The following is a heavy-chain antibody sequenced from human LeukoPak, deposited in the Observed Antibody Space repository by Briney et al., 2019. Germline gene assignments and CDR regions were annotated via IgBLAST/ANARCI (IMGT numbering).Heavy chain of an antibody. D-gene: IGHD4-17*01. CDR1: GYTFTSYG. Sequence: ASVKVSCKASGYTFTSYGISWVRQAPGQGLEWMGWISAYNGNTNYAQKLQGRVTMTTDTSTSTAYMELRSLRSDDTAVYYCARGARTTVTAPNAPDPWGQGTLVTVSS. J-gene: IGHJ5*02. CDR2: ISAYNGNT. CDR3: ARGARTTVTAPNAPDP. V-gene: IGHV1-18*01.